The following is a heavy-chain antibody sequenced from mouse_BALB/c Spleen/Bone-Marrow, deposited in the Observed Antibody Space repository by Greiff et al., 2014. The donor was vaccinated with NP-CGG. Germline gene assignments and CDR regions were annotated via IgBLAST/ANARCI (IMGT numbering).Heavy chain of an antibody. V-gene: IGHV7-3*02. Sequence: EVMLVESGGGLVQPGGSLRLSCATSGSTFTDYYMSWVRQPPGKALEWLGFIRNKANGYTTEYSASVKGRFTISRDNSQSILYLQMNTLRAEDSATYYCARDISWYLDVWGAGTTVTVSS. CDR1: GSTFTDYY. J-gene: IGHJ1*01. CDR3: ARDISWYLDV. CDR2: IRNKANGYTT.